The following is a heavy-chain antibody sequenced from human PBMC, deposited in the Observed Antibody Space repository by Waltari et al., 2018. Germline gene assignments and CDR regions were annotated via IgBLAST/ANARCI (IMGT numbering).Heavy chain of an antibody. CDR1: GFTFSSYA. Sequence: EVQLLESGGGLVQPGGSLRLSCSASGFTFSSYAMSWVRQAPGKGLEWVSVIYSGGSTYYADSVKGRFTISRDNSKNTLYLQMNSLRAEDTAVYYCAKDPSVGATTFDYYYYMDVWGKGTTVTVSS. J-gene: IGHJ6*03. V-gene: IGHV3-23*03. D-gene: IGHD1-26*01. CDR3: AKDPSVGATTFDYYYYMDV. CDR2: IYSGGST.